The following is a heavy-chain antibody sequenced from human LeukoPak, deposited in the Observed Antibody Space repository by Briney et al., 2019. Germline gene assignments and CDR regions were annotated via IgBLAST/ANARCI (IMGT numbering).Heavy chain of an antibody. J-gene: IGHJ4*02. CDR1: GGSISSGSYY. V-gene: IGHV4-61*02. D-gene: IGHD5-24*01. Sequence: PSQTLSLTCTVSGGSISSGSYYWSWIRQPAGKGLEWNGRIYTSGSTNYNPSLKSRVTISVDTSKNQFSLKLSSVTAADTAVYYCARDGYNYRRFDYWGQGTLVTVSS. CDR3: ARDGYNYRRFDY. CDR2: IYTSGST.